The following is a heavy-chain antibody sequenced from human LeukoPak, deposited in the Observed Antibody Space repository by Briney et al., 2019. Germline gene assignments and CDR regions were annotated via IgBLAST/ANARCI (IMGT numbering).Heavy chain of an antibody. J-gene: IGHJ4*02. CDR1: GYTFSSYS. V-gene: IGHV3-21*01. CDR3: ARAYYGSGSSQFDY. D-gene: IGHD3-10*01. CDR2: ISSSSSYI. Sequence: SCKASGYTFSSYSMNWVRQAPGKGLEWVSSISSSSSYIYYADSVKGRFTISRDNAKNALYLQMNSLRAEDTAVYYCARAYYGSGSSQFDYWGQGTLVTVSS.